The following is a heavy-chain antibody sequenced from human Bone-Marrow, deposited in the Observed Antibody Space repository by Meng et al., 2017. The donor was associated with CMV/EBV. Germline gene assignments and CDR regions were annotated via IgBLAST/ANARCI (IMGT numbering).Heavy chain of an antibody. CDR3: ASGGRGTYYDFWSGYSYFDY. V-gene: IGHV1-69*05. CDR2: IIPIFGTA. CDR1: GGTFSSYA. Sequence: SVKVSCKASGGTFSSYAISWVRQAPGQGLEWMGGIIPIFGTANYAQKFQGRVTITTDESTSTAYMELSSLRSEDTAVYYCASGGRGTYYDFWSGYSYFDYWGQGTLVPVSS. J-gene: IGHJ4*02. D-gene: IGHD3-3*01.